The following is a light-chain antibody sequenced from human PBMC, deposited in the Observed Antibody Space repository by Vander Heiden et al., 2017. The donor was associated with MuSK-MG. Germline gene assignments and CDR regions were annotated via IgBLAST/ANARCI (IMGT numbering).Light chain of an antibody. CDR3: QSFDTNLSGVL. CDR1: STNLGAGYD. Sequence: QSELTQPPPLSGAPGPTVTISCTGSSTNLGAGYDVHWYQQFPGTAPKLLIYNDKDRPSGVPDRFSGSKSGTAASLGIAGLQTEDEADYYCQSFDTNLSGVLFGGGTKLTV. J-gene: IGLJ3*02. V-gene: IGLV1-40*01. CDR2: NDK.